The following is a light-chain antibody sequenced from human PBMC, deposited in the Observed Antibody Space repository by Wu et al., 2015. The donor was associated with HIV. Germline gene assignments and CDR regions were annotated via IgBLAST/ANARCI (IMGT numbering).Light chain of an antibody. V-gene: IGKV3-15*01. J-gene: IGKJ1*01. CDR2: CI. CDR3: QQYKNWVRT. Sequence: LAWYQXKPRPRLPRLLXLFCIHQGTWCPSQVRVASGSGTEFTLTISSLQSEDFAVYYCQQYKNWVRTFGQGTKVEIK.